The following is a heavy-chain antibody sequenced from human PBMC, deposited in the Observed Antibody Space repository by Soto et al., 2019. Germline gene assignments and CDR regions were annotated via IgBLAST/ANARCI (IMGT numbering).Heavy chain of an antibody. CDR3: GRGPTGGGWGSYFDY. CDR1: GGTFSSYA. CDR2: IIPIFGTA. J-gene: IGHJ4*02. Sequence: QVQLVQSGAEVKKPGSSVKVSCKASGGTFSSYAIDWVRQAPGQGLEWMGGIIPIFGTADYAQKFQGRVTITADEPTRTASLEPSGLRSEDTAGYYCGRGPTGGGWGSYFDYWGQGTLVTVSS. D-gene: IGHD3-16*01. V-gene: IGHV1-69*12.